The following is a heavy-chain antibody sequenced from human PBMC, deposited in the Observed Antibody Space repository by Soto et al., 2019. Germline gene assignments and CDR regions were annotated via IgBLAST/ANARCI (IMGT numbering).Heavy chain of an antibody. CDR2: IYPGDSDT. D-gene: IGHD2-15*01. Sequence: GESLKISCKGSGYRFTSYWIGWVRQMPGKGLEWMGIIYPGDSDTRYSPSFQGQVTISADKSISTAYLQWSSLKASDTAMYYCARRYCSGGSCPPDAFDIWGQGTMVTVSS. V-gene: IGHV5-51*01. J-gene: IGHJ3*02. CDR3: ARRYCSGGSCPPDAFDI. CDR1: GYRFTSYW.